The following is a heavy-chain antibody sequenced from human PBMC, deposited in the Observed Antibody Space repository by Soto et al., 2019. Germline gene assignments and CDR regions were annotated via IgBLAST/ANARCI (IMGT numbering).Heavy chain of an antibody. V-gene: IGHV2-5*02. D-gene: IGHD6-13*01. CDR3: AHSTEVYSSSWYYFDY. Sequence: QITLKESGPPLVKPTQTLTLTCTFSGFSLSTSGVGVGWIRQPPGKALEWLALIYWDDDKRYSPSLKSRLTITKDTSKNQVVLTMTNMDPVDTATYYCAHSTEVYSSSWYYFDYWGQGTLVTVSS. CDR1: GFSLSTSGVG. CDR2: IYWDDDK. J-gene: IGHJ4*02.